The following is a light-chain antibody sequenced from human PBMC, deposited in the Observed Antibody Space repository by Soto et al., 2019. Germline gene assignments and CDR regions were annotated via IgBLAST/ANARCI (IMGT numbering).Light chain of an antibody. CDR3: QQYNKWPLT. CDR1: QTISNTF. CDR2: GAS. J-gene: IGKJ1*01. V-gene: IGKV3-20*01. Sequence: EIVLTQSPGTLSLSPGERATLSCRASQTISNTFLAWYQQRPGQAPRLLIYGASGRAAGIPDRFSGSGSGTDFTLSISRLEPEDFAVYYCQQYNKWPLTFGQGTKVEIK.